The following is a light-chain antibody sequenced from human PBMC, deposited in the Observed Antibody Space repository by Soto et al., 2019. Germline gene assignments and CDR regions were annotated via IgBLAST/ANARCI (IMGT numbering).Light chain of an antibody. J-gene: IGLJ1*01. CDR1: SSNIGRNI. CDR3: AAWDDSLNGYV. V-gene: IGLV1-44*01. Sequence: QSVLTQPPSASGTPGQRVTISCSGSSSNIGRNIVNWYQHIPGTAPKLLIYSNNQRPSGVPDRFSGSKSGTSASLAISGLQSEDEADYCCAAWDDSLNGYVFGAGTKLTGL. CDR2: SNN.